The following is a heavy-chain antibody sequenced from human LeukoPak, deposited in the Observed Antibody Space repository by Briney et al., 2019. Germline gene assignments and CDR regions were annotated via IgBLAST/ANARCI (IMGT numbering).Heavy chain of an antibody. Sequence: GGSLRLSCAASGFTFSSYAMAWVRQAPGKGLECVSTISGSGVGTYYADSVKGRFTISRDNSKNTLYLQMNSLRAEDTAVYYCAKGHVDYFDYWGQGTLVTVSS. J-gene: IGHJ4*02. CDR1: GFTFSSYA. CDR3: AKGHVDYFDY. CDR2: ISGSGVGT. V-gene: IGHV3-23*01.